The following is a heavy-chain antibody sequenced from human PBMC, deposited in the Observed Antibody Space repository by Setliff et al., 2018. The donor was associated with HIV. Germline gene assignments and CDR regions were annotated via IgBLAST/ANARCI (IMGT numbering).Heavy chain of an antibody. J-gene: IGHJ4*02. V-gene: IGHV3-7*01. Sequence: PGGSLRLSCAASGFTFSSYGMHWVRQAPGKGLDWVASINQDGSEKSYGDSVKGRFTISRDNSKNSLYLQMNALKDDDTAIYYCARGEPAYQFWSGYWYFFNYWGQGALVTVSS. CDR3: ARGEPAYQFWSGYWYFFNY. CDR2: INQDGSEK. D-gene: IGHD3-3*02. CDR1: GFTFSSYG.